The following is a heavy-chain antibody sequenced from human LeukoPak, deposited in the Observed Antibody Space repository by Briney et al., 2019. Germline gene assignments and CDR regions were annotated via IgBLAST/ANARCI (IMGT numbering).Heavy chain of an antibody. CDR3: ARDSSYYDSSGYSHYYMDV. CDR1: GFTFSSHG. CDR2: ISYDGTNN. V-gene: IGHV3-30*03. Sequence: GGSLRLSCAASGFTFSSHGMHWVRQAPGKGLEWVAVISYDGTNNYYADPVKGRFTISRDNAKNSLYLQMNSLRAEDTAVYYCARDSSYYDSSGYSHYYMDVWGKGTTVTVSS. D-gene: IGHD3-22*01. J-gene: IGHJ6*03.